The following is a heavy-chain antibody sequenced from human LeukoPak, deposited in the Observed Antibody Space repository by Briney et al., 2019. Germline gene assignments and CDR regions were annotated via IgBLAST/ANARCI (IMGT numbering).Heavy chain of an antibody. J-gene: IGHJ4*02. Sequence: GGSLRLSCAASGFTFSTYWMHWVRHPPEKGLLWVSHINPDGSTTNYADSVKGRFTISRDNAKNTVYLQMNSLRAEDTAVYYCVSFYETYWGRGTLVTVSS. CDR1: GFTFSTYW. CDR3: VSFYETY. D-gene: IGHD2/OR15-2a*01. CDR2: INPDGSTT. V-gene: IGHV3-74*01.